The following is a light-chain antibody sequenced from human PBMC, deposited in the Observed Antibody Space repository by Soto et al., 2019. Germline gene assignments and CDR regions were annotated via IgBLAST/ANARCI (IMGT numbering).Light chain of an antibody. J-gene: IGLJ2*01. V-gene: IGLV2-14*01. CDR3: SSYTSSITRVV. Sequence: QSALTQPASVSGSPGQSITISCTGTSSDVGRYNYVSWYQQHPGKAPKLMIYDVNNRPSGVSNRFSGSKSGNTASLTISGLQAEDEADYYCSSYTSSITRVVFGGGTKLIVL. CDR2: DVN. CDR1: SSDVGRYNY.